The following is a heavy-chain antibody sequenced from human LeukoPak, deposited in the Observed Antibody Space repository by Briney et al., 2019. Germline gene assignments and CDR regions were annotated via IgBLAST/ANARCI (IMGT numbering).Heavy chain of an antibody. Sequence: SVKVSCKASGGTFSSYKITWLRQAPGQGLEWMGTITPTLGVPSYVQKFQGRVSITADRLTSTAYMELSSLSSEDTAVYYCAGPGDGAFEIWGQGTMATVSS. J-gene: IGHJ3*02. CDR1: GGTFSSYK. D-gene: IGHD5-24*01. CDR2: ITPTLGVP. V-gene: IGHV1-69*02. CDR3: AGPGDGAFEI.